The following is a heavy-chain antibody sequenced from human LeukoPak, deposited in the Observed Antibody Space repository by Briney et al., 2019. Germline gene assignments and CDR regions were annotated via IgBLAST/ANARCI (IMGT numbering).Heavy chain of an antibody. V-gene: IGHV3-23*01. CDR3: ARGVPKTSYYYYYMDV. Sequence: GGSLRLSCAASGFIFSSHGMNWVRQAPGKGLEWVSGISPSGDITYYADSVKGRFTISRDNSKNTVYLQMNSLRAEDTAVYYCARGVPKTSYYYYYMDVWGKGTTVTVSS. CDR2: ISPSGDIT. J-gene: IGHJ6*03. CDR1: GFIFSSHG. D-gene: IGHD4-11*01.